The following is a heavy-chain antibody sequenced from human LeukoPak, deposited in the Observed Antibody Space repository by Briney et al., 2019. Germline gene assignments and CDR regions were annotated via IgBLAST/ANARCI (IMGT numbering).Heavy chain of an antibody. CDR1: GFTFSSYW. J-gene: IGHJ4*02. CDR2: INSDGSST. Sequence: GGSLRLSCAASGFTFSSYWMHWVRQAPGKGLVWVSRINSDGSSTSYADSVKGRFTISRDNAKNTLYLQMNSLRAEDTAVYYRAREYSSSRYFDYWGQGTLITVSS. CDR3: AREYSSSRYFDY. D-gene: IGHD6-6*01. V-gene: IGHV3-74*01.